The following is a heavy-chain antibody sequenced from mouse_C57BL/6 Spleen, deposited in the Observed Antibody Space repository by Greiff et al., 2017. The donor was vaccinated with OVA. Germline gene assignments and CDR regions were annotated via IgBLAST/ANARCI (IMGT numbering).Heavy chain of an antibody. CDR1: GYTFTDYY. Sequence: EVKLQQSGPELVKPGASVKISCKASGYTFTDYYMNWVKQSHGKSLEWIGDINPNNGGTSYNQKFKGKATLTVDKSSSTAYMELRSLTSEDSAVYYGARGDDSGLDDWGQGTTLTVSS. CDR2: INPNNGGT. D-gene: IGHD2-12*01. V-gene: IGHV1-26*01. J-gene: IGHJ2*01. CDR3: ARGDDSGLDD.